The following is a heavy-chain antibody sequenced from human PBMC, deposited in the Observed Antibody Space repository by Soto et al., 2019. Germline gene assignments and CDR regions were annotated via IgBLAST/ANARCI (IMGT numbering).Heavy chain of an antibody. D-gene: IGHD2-21*01. J-gene: IGHJ6*03. CDR1: GFTFSSYG. CDR2: IWYDGSNK. CDR3: ARSSYCGGDCFSHYYYYYMDV. V-gene: IGHV3-33*01. Sequence: GGSLRLSCAASGFTFSSYGMHWVRQAPGKGLERVAVIWYDGSNKYYADSVKGRFTISRDNSKNTLYLQMNSLRAEDTAVYYCARSSYCGGDCFSHYYYYYMDVWGKGTTVTVSS.